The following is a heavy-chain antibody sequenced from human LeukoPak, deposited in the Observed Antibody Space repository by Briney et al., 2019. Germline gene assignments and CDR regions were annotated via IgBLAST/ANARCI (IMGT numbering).Heavy chain of an antibody. D-gene: IGHD3-3*01. CDR1: GFTFSSYS. V-gene: IGHV3-21*01. Sequence: GGSLRLSCAASGFTFSSYSMNWVRQAPGKGLEWVSSISSSSSYIYYADSVKGRFTISGDNAKNSLYLQMNSLRAEDTAVYYCAKRRRFLEEGYYYYYMDVWGKGTTVTVSS. CDR2: ISSSSSYI. CDR3: AKRRRFLEEGYYYYYMDV. J-gene: IGHJ6*03.